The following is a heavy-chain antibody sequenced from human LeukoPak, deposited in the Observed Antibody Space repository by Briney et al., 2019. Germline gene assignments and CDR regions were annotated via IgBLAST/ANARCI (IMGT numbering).Heavy chain of an antibody. V-gene: IGHV3-15*01. J-gene: IGHJ4*02. Sequence: GGSLRLSCAASGFTFSSYAMSWVRQAPGKGLEWVGRIKSKTDGGTTDYAAPVKGRFTISRDDSRNTLYLQMNSLKTEDTAVYYCTTARYYDSSGYYRDYWGQGTLVTVSS. CDR2: IKSKTDGGTT. D-gene: IGHD3-22*01. CDR3: TTARYYDSSGYYRDY. CDR1: GFTFSSYA.